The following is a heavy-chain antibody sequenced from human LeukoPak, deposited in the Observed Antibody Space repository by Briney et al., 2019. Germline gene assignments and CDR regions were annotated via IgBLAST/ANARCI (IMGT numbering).Heavy chain of an antibody. J-gene: IGHJ4*02. D-gene: IGHD3-22*01. Sequence: SETLSLTCTISGGSISSSSYYWGWIRQPPGKGLEWIGSIYYSGSTYYNPSLKSRVTMSVDTSKNQFSLKLSSVTAADTAVYYCARAGTDYYDSSGTFDYWGQGTLVTVSS. V-gene: IGHV4-39*07. CDR1: GGSISSSSYY. CDR3: ARAGTDYYDSSGTFDY. CDR2: IYYSGST.